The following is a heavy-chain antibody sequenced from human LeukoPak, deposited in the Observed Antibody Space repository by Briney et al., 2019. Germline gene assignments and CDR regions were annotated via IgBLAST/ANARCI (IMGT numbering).Heavy chain of an antibody. CDR2: ISGSGNRT. V-gene: IGHV3-23*01. D-gene: IGHD2-15*01. J-gene: IGHJ6*02. CDR3: AKNLYCGGGSCYPSALGMDV. Sequence: GGSLRLSCAASGFTFSSFGMHWVRQAPGKGLEWVSSISGSGNRTYYADSVKGRFTISRDNSKNTLFLQMNSLRAEDTAVYYCAKNLYCGGGSCYPSALGMDVWGQGTTVTVSS. CDR1: GFTFSSFG.